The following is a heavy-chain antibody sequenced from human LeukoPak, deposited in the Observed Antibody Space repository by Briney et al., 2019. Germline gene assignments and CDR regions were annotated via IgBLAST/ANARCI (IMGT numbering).Heavy chain of an antibody. Sequence: GGSLRLSCAASGFTFSDYYMNWVRQAPGKGLEWISHISPSGDNVQYADSVKARFTISRDNTKKSLYLQMNNLRPEDTAVYYCARSPGYDFWSGYYHMDVWGKGTTVTVSS. CDR1: GFTFSDYY. V-gene: IGHV3-11*01. J-gene: IGHJ6*03. CDR3: ARSPGYDFWSGYYHMDV. D-gene: IGHD3-3*01. CDR2: ISPSGDNV.